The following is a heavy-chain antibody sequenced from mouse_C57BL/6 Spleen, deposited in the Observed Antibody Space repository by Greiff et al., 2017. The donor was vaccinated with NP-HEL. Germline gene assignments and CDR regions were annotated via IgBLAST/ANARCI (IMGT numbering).Heavy chain of an antibody. V-gene: IGHV1-81*01. CDR3: ARSITTVVAENYAMDY. CDR2: IYPRSGNT. J-gene: IGHJ4*01. D-gene: IGHD1-1*01. CDR1: GYTFTSYG. Sequence: VQLQQSGAELARPGASVKLSCKASGYTFTSYGISWVKQRTGQGLEWIGEIYPRSGNTYYNEKFKGKATLTADKSSSTAYMELRSLTSEDSAVYFGARSITTVVAENYAMDYWGQGTSVTGSS.